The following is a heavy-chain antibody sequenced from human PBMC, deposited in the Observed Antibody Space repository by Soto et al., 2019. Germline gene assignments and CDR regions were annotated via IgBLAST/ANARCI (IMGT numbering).Heavy chain of an antibody. CDR2: IYSSGST. Sequence: EVQLVESGGALVQPGGTLRLSCAASGFTVSDNYMTRVRQAPGKGLEWVSVIYSSGSTDSADSVKGRFTISRDNTKNTLYLQMNSLRAEDTAVYYCARGSLAGSRIVGYNFDYWGQGTLVTVSS. CDR3: ARGSLAGSRIVGYNFDY. CDR1: GFTVSDNY. J-gene: IGHJ4*02. V-gene: IGHV3-66*01. D-gene: IGHD5-18*01.